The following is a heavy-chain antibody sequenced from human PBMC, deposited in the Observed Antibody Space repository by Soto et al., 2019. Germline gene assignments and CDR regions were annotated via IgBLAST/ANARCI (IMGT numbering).Heavy chain of an antibody. CDR2: IYGSGST. D-gene: IGHD3-10*01. CDR3: ARRMVRGVTNWFDS. Sequence: PSETLSLTCTVSGGSISSGGYYWYWILPRPGKGLEWIGYIYGSGSTNYNPSLRSRVTISVDTYKNQFSLKVSSVTAADTAVYYCARRMVRGVTNWFDSWGQGTLVTVSS. CDR1: GGSISSGGYY. V-gene: IGHV4-61*08. J-gene: IGHJ5*01.